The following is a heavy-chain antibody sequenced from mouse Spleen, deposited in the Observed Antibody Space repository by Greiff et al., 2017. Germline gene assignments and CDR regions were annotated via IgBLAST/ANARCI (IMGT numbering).Heavy chain of an antibody. J-gene: IGHJ4*01. Sequence: EVKLVESGGDLVKPGGSLKLSCAASGFTFSSYGMSWVRQTPDKRLEWVATISSGGSYTYYPYSVKGRFTISRDNAKNTLYLQMSSLKSEDTAMYYCARHRSTNAMDYWGQGTSVTVSS. CDR2: ISSGGSYT. D-gene: IGHD1-1*01. CDR3: ARHRSTNAMDY. CDR1: GFTFSSYG. V-gene: IGHV5-6*01.